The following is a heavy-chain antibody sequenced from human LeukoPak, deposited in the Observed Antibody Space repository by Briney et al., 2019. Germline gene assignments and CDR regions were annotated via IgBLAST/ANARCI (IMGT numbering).Heavy chain of an antibody. J-gene: IGHJ3*02. CDR2: INHSGST. D-gene: IGHD3-16*02. CDR3: ARAPYYYVWGSYRADAFDI. CDR1: GGSISGYY. Sequence: PSETLSLTCTVSGGSISGYYWSWIRQPPGKGLEWIGEINHSGSTNYNPSLKSRVTISVDTSKNQFSLKLNSVTAADTAVYYCARAPYYYVWGSYRADAFDIWGQGTMVTVSS. V-gene: IGHV4-34*01.